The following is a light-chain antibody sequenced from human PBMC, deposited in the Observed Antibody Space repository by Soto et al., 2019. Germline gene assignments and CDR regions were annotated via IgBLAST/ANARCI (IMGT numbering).Light chain of an antibody. CDR1: SSDIGAYNY. CDR2: HVS. Sequence: QSVLTQPRSVSGSPGQSVTISCTGTSSDIGAYNYVSWYQQHPDKAPKLMIYHVSKRPSGVPDRFSGSKSGNAASLTISGLQAGDEADYYCCTDAGTYKVFGTGTKVTVL. J-gene: IGLJ1*01. V-gene: IGLV2-11*01. CDR3: CTDAGTYKV.